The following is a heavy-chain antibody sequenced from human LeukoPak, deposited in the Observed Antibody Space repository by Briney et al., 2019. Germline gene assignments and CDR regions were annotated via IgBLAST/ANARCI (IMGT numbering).Heavy chain of an antibody. D-gene: IGHD2-15*01. Sequence: SETLSLTCTVSGGSISSYYWSWIRQPPGKGLEGIGYIYYSGSTNYNPSLKSRVTISVDTSKNQSSLKLSSVTAADTAVYYCASSHLSVALFDYWGQGTLVTVSS. CDR2: IYYSGST. CDR1: GGSISSYY. CDR3: ASSHLSVALFDY. J-gene: IGHJ4*02. V-gene: IGHV4-59*01.